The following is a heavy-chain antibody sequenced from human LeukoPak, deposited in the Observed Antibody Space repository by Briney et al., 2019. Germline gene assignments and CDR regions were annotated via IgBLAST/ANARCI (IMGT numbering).Heavy chain of an antibody. CDR1: GYTFTGYY. Sequence: ASVKVSCKASGYTFTGYYMHWVRQAPGQGLEWMGWINPNSGGTNYAQKFQGRVAMTRDTSISTAYMELSRLRSDDTAVYYCARDPRAEAAFDIWGQGTMVTVSS. J-gene: IGHJ3*02. CDR3: ARDPRAEAAFDI. CDR2: INPNSGGT. V-gene: IGHV1-2*02. D-gene: IGHD6-19*01.